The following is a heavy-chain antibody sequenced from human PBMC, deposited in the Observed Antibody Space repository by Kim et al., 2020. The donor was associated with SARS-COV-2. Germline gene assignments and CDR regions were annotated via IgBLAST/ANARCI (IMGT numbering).Heavy chain of an antibody. CDR3: VAGDDFWSGYGDWFDP. D-gene: IGHD3-3*01. CDR2: ISSNGGST. CDR1: GFTFSSYA. Sequence: GGSLRLSCSASGFTFSSYAMHWVRQAPGKGLEYVSAISSNGGSTYYADSVKGRFTISRDNSKNTLYLQMSSLRAEDTAVYYCVAGDDFWSGYGDWFDPWGQGTLVTVSS. V-gene: IGHV3-64D*06. J-gene: IGHJ5*02.